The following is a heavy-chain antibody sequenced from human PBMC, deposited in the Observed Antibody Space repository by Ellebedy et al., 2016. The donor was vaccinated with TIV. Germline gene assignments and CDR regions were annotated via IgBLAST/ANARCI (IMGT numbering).Heavy chain of an antibody. CDR2: VSYDGNKK. CDR3: AKDAWEKARISWEHDT. J-gene: IGHJ5*02. V-gene: IGHV3-30*18. CDR1: GFTFSTDG. Sequence: GESLKISCAASGFTFSTDGIHWVSQAPGKGLEWVAVVSYDGNKKYYADSVKGRFTISRDNSKNTLYLQMDSLTPEDTAVYYCAKDAWEKARISWEHDTWGQGTLVTVSS. D-gene: IGHD5-24*01.